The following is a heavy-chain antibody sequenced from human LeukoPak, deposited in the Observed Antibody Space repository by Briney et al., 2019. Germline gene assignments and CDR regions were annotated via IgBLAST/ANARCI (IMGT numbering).Heavy chain of an antibody. Sequence: GGSLRLSCAASGFTFSSYEMDWVRQAPGKGLEWVAVIWYDGSNKYYADSVKGRFTISRDNSKNTPYLQMNSLRAEDTAVYYCAKDLGTYYDSSGIAFDLWGRGTLVTVSS. CDR2: IWYDGSNK. D-gene: IGHD3-22*01. J-gene: IGHJ2*01. CDR1: GFTFSSYE. CDR3: AKDLGTYYDSSGIAFDL. V-gene: IGHV3-33*06.